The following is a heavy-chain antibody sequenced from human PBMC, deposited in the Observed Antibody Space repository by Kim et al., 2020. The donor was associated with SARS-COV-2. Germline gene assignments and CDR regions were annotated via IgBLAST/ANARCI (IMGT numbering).Heavy chain of an antibody. CDR3: AKHFGSSGSEFQN. CDR2: ISGSDGST. Sequence: GGSLRLSCAASGFTFSAYAMSWVRQAPGKGLEWVSHISGSDGSTDYADSVKGRFIISRDNSKNTLHMQMNSLRAEDTAVYYCAKHFGSSGSEFQNWGQGT. V-gene: IGHV3-23*01. CDR1: GFTFSAYA. D-gene: IGHD3-22*01. J-gene: IGHJ1*01.